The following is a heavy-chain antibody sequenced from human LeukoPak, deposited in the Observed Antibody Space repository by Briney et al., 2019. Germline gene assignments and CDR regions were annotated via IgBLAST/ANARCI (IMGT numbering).Heavy chain of an antibody. CDR1: GGSISSGSYY. J-gene: IGHJ3*02. D-gene: IGHD1-1*01. CDR2: VYIGGST. V-gene: IGHV4-61*02. Sequence: SETLSLTCTVSGGSISSGSYYWTWIRQPAGKGLEWIGRVYIGGSTNYNPSLKSRVTISVDTSKNHFSLKLTSVTAADTAVYYCARGLEWGDGFDIWGQGTMVTVSP. CDR3: ARGLEWGDGFDI.